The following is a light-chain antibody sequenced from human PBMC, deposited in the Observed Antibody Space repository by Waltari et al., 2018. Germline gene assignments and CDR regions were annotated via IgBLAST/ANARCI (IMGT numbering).Light chain of an antibody. CDR3: QKYGDSPLT. J-gene: IGKJ4*01. CDR2: DTS. CDR1: QSVAINN. V-gene: IGKV3-20*01. Sequence: EIVLTQSPGTLPLSRGERATLSCRASQSVAINNLAWYQQKPGQAPRLLIYDTSGRAAGTPDRFSGSGSGTDFTLTISGLEPEDFAVYYCQKYGDSPLTFGGGTRVEV.